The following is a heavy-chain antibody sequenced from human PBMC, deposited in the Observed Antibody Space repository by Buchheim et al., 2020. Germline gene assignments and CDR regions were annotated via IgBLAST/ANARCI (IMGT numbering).Heavy chain of an antibody. CDR3: AKSYFTSGSRLDY. V-gene: IGHV3-23*04. Sequence: EVQLVESGGGLVQPGGSLRLSCEASGFTFSTSAMSWVRQAPGKRLEWVSVIGGSAGTTYYADSVKGRFTISRDISKDTLYLQMNSLRVEDTAVYYCAKSYFTSGSRLDYWGQGTL. J-gene: IGHJ4*02. CDR1: GFTFSTSA. D-gene: IGHD3-10*01. CDR2: IGGSAGTT.